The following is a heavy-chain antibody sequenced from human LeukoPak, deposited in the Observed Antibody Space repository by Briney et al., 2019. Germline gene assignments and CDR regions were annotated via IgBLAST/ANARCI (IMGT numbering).Heavy chain of an antibody. J-gene: IGHJ6*03. D-gene: IGHD5-12*01. CDR1: GFTVSSNY. CDR3: ARGGRVATIGYYYYYMDV. V-gene: IGHV3-66*01. Sequence: GGSLRLSCAASGFTVSSNYMSWVRQAPGKGLEWVSVIYSGGSTYYADSVKGRFTISRDNSKNTLYLQMNSLRAEDTAVYYCARGGRVATIGYYYYYMDVWGKGTTVTISS. CDR2: IYSGGST.